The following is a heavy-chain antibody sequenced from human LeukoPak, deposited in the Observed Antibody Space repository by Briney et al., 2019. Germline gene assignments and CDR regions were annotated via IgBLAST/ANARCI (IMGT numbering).Heavy chain of an antibody. Sequence: GGSLRLSCAASGFTFSSYAMSWVRQAPGKGLEWVSAISGSGGSTYYADSVKGRFTISRDNSKNTLYLQINSLRAEDTAVYYCARSVPGGPYYYDSSGYPYWGQGTLVTVSS. CDR3: ARSVPGGPYYYDSSGYPY. V-gene: IGHV3-23*01. D-gene: IGHD3-22*01. CDR2: ISGSGGST. J-gene: IGHJ4*02. CDR1: GFTFSSYA.